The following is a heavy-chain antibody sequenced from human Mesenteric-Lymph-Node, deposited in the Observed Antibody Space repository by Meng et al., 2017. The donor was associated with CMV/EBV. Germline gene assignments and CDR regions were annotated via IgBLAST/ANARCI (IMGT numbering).Heavy chain of an antibody. V-gene: IGHV4-39*01. CDR2: VHYTGST. CDR1: GDSISSFYY. D-gene: IGHD6-19*01. Sequence: QPQLRESGPGQVKPSETLSLPCTVSGDSISSFYYWGWIRQPPGRGLEWIGSVHYTGSTYYSPSLKSRVTVSVDTSKNQFSLRLTSVTAADTAVYYCARPFPSWQSPRLDPFGAWGQGTLVTVSS. J-gene: IGHJ5*02. CDR3: ARPFPSWQSPRLDPFGA.